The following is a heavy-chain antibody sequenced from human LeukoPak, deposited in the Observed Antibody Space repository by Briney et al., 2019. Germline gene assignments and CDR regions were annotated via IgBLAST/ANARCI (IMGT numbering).Heavy chain of an antibody. Sequence: GGSLRLSCTASGFTFIAYGMHWVRQAPGKGLEWVASTSYDGDQKYHADSVKGRFTISRDNSKNTLYLQMNSLRPEDTAIYYCPKDRSTGGYYGSGRSFDYWGQGTLVIVSS. D-gene: IGHD3-10*01. CDR1: GFTFIAYG. V-gene: IGHV3-30*18. CDR2: TSYDGDQK. CDR3: PKDRSTGGYYGSGRSFDY. J-gene: IGHJ4*02.